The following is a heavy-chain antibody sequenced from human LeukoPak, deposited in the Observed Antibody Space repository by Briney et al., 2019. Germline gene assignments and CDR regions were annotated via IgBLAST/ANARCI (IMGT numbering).Heavy chain of an antibody. CDR1: GDSISSYY. CDR3: ARVRSDYDFWSGYYGISYFDY. J-gene: IGHJ4*02. CDR2: IYYSGST. D-gene: IGHD3-3*01. Sequence: SETLSLTCTVSGDSISSYYWSWIRQPPGKGLEGIGYIYYSGSTNYNPSLKSRVTISVDTSKNQFSLKLSSVTAADTAVYYCARVRSDYDFWSGYYGISYFDYWGQGTLVTVS. V-gene: IGHV4-59*01.